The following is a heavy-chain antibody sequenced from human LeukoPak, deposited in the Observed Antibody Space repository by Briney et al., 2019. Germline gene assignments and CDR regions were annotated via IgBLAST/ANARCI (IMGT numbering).Heavy chain of an antibody. J-gene: IGHJ4*02. D-gene: IGHD3-3*01. CDR2: MSYDGSNK. CDR3: ARGKDVESDY. V-gene: IGHV3-30-3*01. Sequence: GGSLRLSCAASGFTFSTYAMHWVRQAPGKGLEWVAVMSYDGSNKYYADSVKGRFTISRDNSKNTLYLQMNSLRVDDTAVYYCARGKDVESDYWGQGTLVTVSS. CDR1: GFTFSTYA.